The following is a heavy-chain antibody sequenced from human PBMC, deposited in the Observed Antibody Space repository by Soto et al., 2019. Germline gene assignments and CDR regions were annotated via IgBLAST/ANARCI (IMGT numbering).Heavy chain of an antibody. J-gene: IGHJ4*02. V-gene: IGHV3-23*01. CDR3: AKSPLSIITFDY. CDR1: GFTFSSYA. CDR2: ISGSGANT. Sequence: EVQLLESGGGLVQPGGSLRLSCAASGFTFSSYAMSWVRRAPGKGLEWVSTISGSGANTFYADSVKGRFTISRDNSKNTLDLQMNILMAEDTAVDYCAKSPLSIITFDYWGQGTLVTVSS. D-gene: IGHD3-3*02.